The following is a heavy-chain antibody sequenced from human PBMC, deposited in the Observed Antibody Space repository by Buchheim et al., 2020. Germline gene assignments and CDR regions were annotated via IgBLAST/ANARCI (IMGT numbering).Heavy chain of an antibody. CDR1: GFTFSSYA. D-gene: IGHD3-9*01. CDR2: ISYDGSNK. V-gene: IGHV3-30*04. J-gene: IGHJ4*02. Sequence: QVQLVESGGGVVQPGRSLRLSCAASGFTFSSYAMHWVRQAPGKGLEWVAGISYDGSNKYYADSVKGRFTISRDNTKNTLYLQMNSLRAEDTAVYYCARDLVLRYFDWLGYWGQGTL. CDR3: ARDLVLRYFDWLGY.